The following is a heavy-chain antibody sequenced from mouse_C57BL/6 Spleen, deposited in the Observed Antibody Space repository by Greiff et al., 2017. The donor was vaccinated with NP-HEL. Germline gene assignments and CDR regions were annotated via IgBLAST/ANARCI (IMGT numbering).Heavy chain of an antibody. CDR1: GFTFSDYG. CDR2: ISSGSSTI. D-gene: IGHD6-1*01. CDR3: ARLHYYFDY. V-gene: IGHV5-17*01. J-gene: IGHJ2*01. Sequence: DVQLVESGGGLVKPGGSLKLSCAASGFTFSDYGMHWVRQAPEKGLEWVAYISSGSSTIYYADTVKCRFTISRDNAKNTLFLQMTSLRSEDTAMYYCARLHYYFDYWGQGTTLTVSS.